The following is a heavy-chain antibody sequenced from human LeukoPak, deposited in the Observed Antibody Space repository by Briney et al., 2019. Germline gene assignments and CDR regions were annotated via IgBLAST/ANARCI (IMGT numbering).Heavy chain of an antibody. CDR3: ARREYYYDSTGYYFRGPGQFDL. CDR2: IYPGDSDT. CDR1: GYSFTSYW. J-gene: IGHJ4*02. V-gene: IGHV5-51*04. Sequence: GESLKISCKGSGYSFTSYWIGWVRQMPGKGLGWMGIIYPGDSDTRYSPSFQGHVTISADKPISTAYLQWSSLKASDTAMYYCARREYYYDSTGYYFRGPGQFDLWGQGTLVTVSS. D-gene: IGHD3-22*01.